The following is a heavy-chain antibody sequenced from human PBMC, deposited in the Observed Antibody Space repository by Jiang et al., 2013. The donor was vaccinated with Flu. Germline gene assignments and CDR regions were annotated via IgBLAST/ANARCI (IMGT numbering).Heavy chain of an antibody. Sequence: LLKPSETLSLTCAVYGGSFSGYYWTWIRQPPGKGLEWIGEINHSGSTNYNPSLKSRVTISIDTSKNQFSLKLTSVTAADTAVYYCARLRMATILIDYWGQGTLVTVSS. CDR2: INHSGST. J-gene: IGHJ4*02. CDR3: ARLRMATILIDY. CDR1: GGSFSGYY. V-gene: IGHV4-34*01. D-gene: IGHD5-24*01.